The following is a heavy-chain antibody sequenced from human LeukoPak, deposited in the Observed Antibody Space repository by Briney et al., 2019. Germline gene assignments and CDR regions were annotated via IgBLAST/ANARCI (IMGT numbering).Heavy chain of an antibody. CDR1: GFTFSSYW. V-gene: IGHV3-74*01. D-gene: IGHD1-26*01. CDR3: ARGRLVGATQAFDI. Sequence: GGSLRLSCAASGFTFSSYWMHRVRQAPGKGLVWVSRINSDGSSTSYADSVKGRFTISRDNAKNTLYLQMNSLRAEDTAVYYCARGRLVGATQAFDIWGQGTMVTVSS. J-gene: IGHJ3*02. CDR2: INSDGSST.